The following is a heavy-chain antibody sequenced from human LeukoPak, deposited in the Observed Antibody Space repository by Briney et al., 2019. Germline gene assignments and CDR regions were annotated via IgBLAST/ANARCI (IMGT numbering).Heavy chain of an antibody. J-gene: IGHJ4*02. V-gene: IGHV4-34*01. Sequence: SETLSPTCAVYGGSFSGYYWSWIRQPPGKGLEWIGEINHSGSTNYNPSLKSRVTISVDTSKNQFSLKLGSVTAADTAVYYCARGAYYYGSGSYLPYYFDYWGQGTLVTVSS. D-gene: IGHD3-10*01. CDR2: INHSGST. CDR1: GGSFSGYY. CDR3: ARGAYYYGSGSYLPYYFDY.